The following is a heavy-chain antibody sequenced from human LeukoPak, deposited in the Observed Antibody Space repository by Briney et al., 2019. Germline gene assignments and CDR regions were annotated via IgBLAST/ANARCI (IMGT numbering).Heavy chain of an antibody. CDR3: ARLHGGLLWFGEKPQKYYFDY. D-gene: IGHD3-10*01. Sequence: SETLSLTCTVSGGSISSSSYYWGWIRQPPGKGLEWIGSIYYSGSTYYNPSLKSRVTISVDTSKNQFSLKLSSATAADTAVYYCARLHGGLLWFGEKPQKYYFDYWGQGTLVTVSS. CDR1: GGSISSSSYY. V-gene: IGHV4-39*07. J-gene: IGHJ4*02. CDR2: IYYSGST.